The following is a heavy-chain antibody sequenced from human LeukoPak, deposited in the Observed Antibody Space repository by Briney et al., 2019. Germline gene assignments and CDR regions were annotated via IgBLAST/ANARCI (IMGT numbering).Heavy chain of an antibody. V-gene: IGHV3-15*01. Sequence: PGGSLRLSCAASGFTFSNAWMSWVRQAPGKGLEWVGRIKSKTDGGTTDYAAPVKGRFTISRDDSKNTLYLQMNSLKTEDTAVYYCTTDLRWSGINDWFDPWGQGTLVTVSS. D-gene: IGHD3-3*01. CDR3: TTDLRWSGINDWFDP. CDR1: GFTFSNAW. J-gene: IGHJ5*02. CDR2: IKSKTDGGTT.